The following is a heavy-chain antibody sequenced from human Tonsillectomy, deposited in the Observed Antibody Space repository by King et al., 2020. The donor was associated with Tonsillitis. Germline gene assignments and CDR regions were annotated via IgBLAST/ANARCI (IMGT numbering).Heavy chain of an antibody. CDR3: ASLSGSYTGGDDY. V-gene: IGHV3-20*04. D-gene: IGHD1-26*01. Sequence: VQLVESGGGVVRPGGSLRLSCAASGFIFGDYGMSWVRQAPGKGLEWVSGINWNGGSTGYADSVKGRFTISRDDAKNYLYLQMNSLRAEDTALYYCASLSGSYTGGDDYWGQGTLVTVSS. J-gene: IGHJ4*02. CDR1: GFIFGDYG. CDR2: INWNGGST.